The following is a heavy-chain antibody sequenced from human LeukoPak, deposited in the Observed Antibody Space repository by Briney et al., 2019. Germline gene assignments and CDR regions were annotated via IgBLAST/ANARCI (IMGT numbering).Heavy chain of an antibody. V-gene: IGHV4-59*01. J-gene: IGHJ4*02. CDR1: GFTFSSYE. Sequence: GSLRLSCAASGFTFSSYEMNWIRQPPGKGLEWIGSIYYSGSTYYNPSLKSRVIISVDTSQNQFSLKLSPVSAADTAVYYCVRVGVDYSGNIIKYFFDYWGQGTLVTVSS. CDR2: IYYSGST. D-gene: IGHD4-23*01. CDR3: VRVGVDYSGNIIKYFFDY.